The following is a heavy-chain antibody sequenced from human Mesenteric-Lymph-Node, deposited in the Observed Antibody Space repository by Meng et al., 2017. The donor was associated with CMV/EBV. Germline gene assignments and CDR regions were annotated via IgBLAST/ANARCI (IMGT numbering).Heavy chain of an antibody. Sequence: ASVKVSCKASGYTFTGYYMHWVRQAPGQGLEWMGWINPNSGGTNYAQKFQGRVTMTRDTSISTAYMELSRLRSEDTAVYYCARVGCSSTSCNTWFDPWGQGTLVTVSS. D-gene: IGHD2-2*02. CDR3: ARVGCSSTSCNTWFDP. J-gene: IGHJ5*02. CDR1: GYTFTGYY. CDR2: INPNSGGT. V-gene: IGHV1-2*02.